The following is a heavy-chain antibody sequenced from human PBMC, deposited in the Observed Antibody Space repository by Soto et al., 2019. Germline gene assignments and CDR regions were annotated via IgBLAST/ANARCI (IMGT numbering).Heavy chain of an antibody. CDR2: ISSASSET. CDR3: ARVAY. Sequence: PGWSLRLSCEASVFTFSRVSMNWVRQVPGKGLEWVAAISSASSETWYADSVKRLFIISRDNAQHSLFLQMTNLRPADSAIYYCARVAYWGPGTQVTVSS. V-gene: IGHV3-21*01. J-gene: IGHJ4*02. CDR1: VFTFSRVS.